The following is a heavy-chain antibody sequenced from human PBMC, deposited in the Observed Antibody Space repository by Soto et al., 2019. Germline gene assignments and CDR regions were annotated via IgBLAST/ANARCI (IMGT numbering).Heavy chain of an antibody. CDR3: ARAGGYQLLLFDP. CDR1: GGSISSGDYY. V-gene: IGHV4-30-4*01. Sequence: SETLSLTCTVSGGSISSGDYYWSWIRQPPGKGLEWIGYIYYSGSTYYNPSLKSRVTISVDTSKNQFSLKLSSVTAADTAVYYCARAGGYQLLLFDPWGQGTLVTVSS. D-gene: IGHD2-2*01. J-gene: IGHJ5*02. CDR2: IYYSGST.